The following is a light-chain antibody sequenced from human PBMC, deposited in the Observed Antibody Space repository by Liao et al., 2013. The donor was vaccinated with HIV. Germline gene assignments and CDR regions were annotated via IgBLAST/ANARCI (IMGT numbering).Light chain of an antibody. CDR2: YDS. Sequence: YVLTQPPSVSVAPGKTARITCGGSNIESKSVHWYQQKPGQAPVLVIYYDSDRPSGIPERFSGSNSGNTATLTISGTQAMDEADYYCQAWDSSTAVFGRGTKLTVL. J-gene: IGLJ2*01. V-gene: IGLV3-21*01. CDR3: QAWDSSTAV. CDR1: NIESKS.